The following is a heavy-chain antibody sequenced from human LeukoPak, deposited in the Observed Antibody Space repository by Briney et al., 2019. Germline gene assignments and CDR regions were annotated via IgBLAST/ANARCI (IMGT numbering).Heavy chain of an antibody. D-gene: IGHD1-7*01. CDR3: ASELTSDAFDI. CDR1: RFSLSSDN. V-gene: IGHV3-21*01. J-gene: IGHJ3*02. CDR2: ISSRSSYI. Sequence: PGGSLRLSCAASRFSLSSDNMNWVRQAPGKGLEWISSISSRSSYIYYGDSVKGRFTISRDNAKNSLYLQMNSLRAEDTAVYYCASELTSDAFDIWGQGTMVIVSS.